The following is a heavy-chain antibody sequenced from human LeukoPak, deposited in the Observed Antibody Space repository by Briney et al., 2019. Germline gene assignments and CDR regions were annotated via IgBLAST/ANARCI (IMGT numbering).Heavy chain of an antibody. D-gene: IGHD2-8*01. V-gene: IGHV3-23*01. Sequence: GGSPRLSCAASGFIFSSYAISWGRQAPGKGLEWVSTISGSGGSTYYADSVKGRFTISRDNSKNTVYLQMNSLRAEDTAVYYCAKDRSCTNAVCDRDFDYWGQGTLVTVSS. CDR3: AKDRSCTNAVCDRDFDY. J-gene: IGHJ4*02. CDR1: GFIFSSYA. CDR2: ISGSGGST.